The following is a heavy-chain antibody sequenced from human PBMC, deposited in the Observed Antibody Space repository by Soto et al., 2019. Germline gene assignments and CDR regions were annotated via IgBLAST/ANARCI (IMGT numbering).Heavy chain of an antibody. J-gene: IGHJ4*02. Sequence: ASVKVSCKASGYTFTSYGISWVRQAPGQGLEWMGWISAYNGNTNYAQKLQGRVTMTTDTSTSTAYMELRSLRSDDTAVYYCARARGGNSPYYFDYWGQGTLVTVSS. CDR2: ISAYNGNT. V-gene: IGHV1-18*01. D-gene: IGHD2-15*01. CDR1: GYTFTSYG. CDR3: ARARGGNSPYYFDY.